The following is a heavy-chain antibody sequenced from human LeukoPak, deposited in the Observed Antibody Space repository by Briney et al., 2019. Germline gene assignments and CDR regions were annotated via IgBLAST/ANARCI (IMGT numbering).Heavy chain of an antibody. CDR2: INPNSGGT. Sequence: ASVKVSCKASGYTFTGYYMHWVRQAPGQGLEWMGWINPNSGGTNYAQKFQGRVTMTRDTSISTAYMELSRLRSDDTAAYYCARDGGIAAAGFDYWGQGTLVTVSS. CDR3: ARDGGIAAAGFDY. CDR1: GYTFTGYY. D-gene: IGHD6-13*01. V-gene: IGHV1-2*02. J-gene: IGHJ4*02.